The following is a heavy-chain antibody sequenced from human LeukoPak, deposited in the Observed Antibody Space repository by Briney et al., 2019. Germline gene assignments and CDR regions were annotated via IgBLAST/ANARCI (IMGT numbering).Heavy chain of an antibody. V-gene: IGHV3-23*01. CDR3: AKDSGGLDYDILTGYPYYFDY. CDR1: GFTVSSNY. CDR2: ISGSGGST. Sequence: GGSLRLSCAASGFTVSSNYMSWVRQAPGKGLEWVSAISGSGGSTYYADSVKGRFTISRDNSKNTLYLQMNSLRAEDTAVYYCAKDSGGLDYDILTGYPYYFDYWGQGTLVTVSS. J-gene: IGHJ4*02. D-gene: IGHD3-9*01.